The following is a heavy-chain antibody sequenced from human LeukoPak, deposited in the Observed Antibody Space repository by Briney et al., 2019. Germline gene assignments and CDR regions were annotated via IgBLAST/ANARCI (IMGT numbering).Heavy chain of an antibody. CDR1: GDSINSNSYY. CDR3: ARASPRITSLSYMDV. V-gene: IGHV4-39*01. CDR2: IYYLGYT. Sequence: SETLSLTCTVSGDSINSNSYYWGWIRQPPGKGLEWIGSIYYLGYTYYNPSLESRVTISVDASKNQFSLKLSSVTAADTAVYYCARASPRITSLSYMDVWGKGTTVTVSS. D-gene: IGHD1-14*01. J-gene: IGHJ6*03.